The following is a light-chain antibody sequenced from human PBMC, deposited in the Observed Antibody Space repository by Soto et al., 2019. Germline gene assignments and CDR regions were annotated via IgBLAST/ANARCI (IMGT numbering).Light chain of an antibody. Sequence: EIVLTQSPGTLSLSPGERATLSCRASQTISSSYLAWYQQKPGQAPRLLIYGASSRATGIPDRFSGSGSGTDFTLTISRLEPEDFAVYYCQQYGSSPIAFGQGTRL. V-gene: IGKV3-20*01. CDR1: QTISSSY. J-gene: IGKJ5*01. CDR2: GAS. CDR3: QQYGSSPIA.